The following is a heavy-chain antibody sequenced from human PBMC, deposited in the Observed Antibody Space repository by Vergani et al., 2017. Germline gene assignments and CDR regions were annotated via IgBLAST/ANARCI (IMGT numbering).Heavy chain of an antibody. V-gene: IGHV4-34*01. CDR1: GGSLSGYY. CDR2: INHSGTI. CDR3: ARRTYYDFRFDF. Sequence: QVQLQQWGPGLLKPSETLSLTCAVYGGSLSGYYWSWIRLAPGKGLEWIGEINHSGTINYNPTLKSPFNVSIDTSRDHFSLKLNSVTAADTAVYYCARRTYYDFRFDFWGQGILVTVSS. D-gene: IGHD3-3*01. J-gene: IGHJ5*01.